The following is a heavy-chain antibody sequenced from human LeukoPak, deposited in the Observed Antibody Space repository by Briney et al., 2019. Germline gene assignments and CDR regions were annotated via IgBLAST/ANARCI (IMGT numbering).Heavy chain of an antibody. J-gene: IGHJ3*02. CDR1: GGSISSSSYY. CDR2: IYYSGST. D-gene: IGHD3-22*01. V-gene: IGHV4-39*07. CDR3: ARANYYDSSGYSRGAFDI. Sequence: AETLSLTCTVSGGSISSSSYYWGWIRQPPVKGLEWIGSIYYSGSTYYNPSLKSRVTISVDTSKNQFSLKLSSVTAADTAVYYCARANYYDSSGYSRGAFDIWGQGTMVTVSS.